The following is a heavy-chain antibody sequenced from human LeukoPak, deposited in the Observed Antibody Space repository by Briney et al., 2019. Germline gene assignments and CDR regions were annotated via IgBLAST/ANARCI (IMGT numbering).Heavy chain of an antibody. Sequence: PSETLSLTCTVSGGSLSTYYWSWFRQLDGKGLECIGRIYTSGSTNYNPSLKSRVTMSVDTSKNQFSLKLSSVTAADTAVYYCARELGYCSGGSCYGARWFDPWGQGTLVTVSS. J-gene: IGHJ5*02. CDR1: GGSLSTYY. D-gene: IGHD2-15*01. CDR3: ARELGYCSGGSCYGARWFDP. CDR2: IYTSGST. V-gene: IGHV4-4*07.